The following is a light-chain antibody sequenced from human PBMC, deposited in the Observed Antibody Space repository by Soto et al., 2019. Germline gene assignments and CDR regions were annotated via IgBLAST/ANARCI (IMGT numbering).Light chain of an antibody. V-gene: IGKV3-20*01. CDR1: HSDTNNY. CDR3: QQYGNSPRT. J-gene: IGKJ2*02. CDR2: GAS. Sequence: ENVLTQSPGILSLSPGERATLSCGASHSDTNNYIAWYQQKPGQAPRLLIFGASDRATGIPDRFSGGGSGTYFTLTISRLEPEDFAVYYCQQYGNSPRTFGQGTKLEIK.